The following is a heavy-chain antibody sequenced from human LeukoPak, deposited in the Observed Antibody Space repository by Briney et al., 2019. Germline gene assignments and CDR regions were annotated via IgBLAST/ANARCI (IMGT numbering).Heavy chain of an antibody. V-gene: IGHV3-7*01. CDR2: IKLDGSQK. CDR1: GFSFRNYA. CDR3: ATVAGDCSGGRCYLLRFDY. Sequence: GGSLRLSCAVSGFSFRNYAMSWVRQAPGKGLEWVANIKLDGSQKDYVDSVKGRFTISRDNAKNSLYLQMNSLRGDDTAVYYCATVAGDCSGGRCYLLRFDYWGQGTLVTVSS. D-gene: IGHD2-15*01. J-gene: IGHJ4*02.